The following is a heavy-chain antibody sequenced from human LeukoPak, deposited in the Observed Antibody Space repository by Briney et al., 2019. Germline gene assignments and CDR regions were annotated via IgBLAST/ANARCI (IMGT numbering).Heavy chain of an antibody. CDR2: ISAYNGNT. V-gene: IGHV1-18*01. J-gene: IGHJ6*03. CDR1: GYTFTSYG. CDR3: ARHGPPQWLALNYMDV. Sequence: GASVKVSCKASGYTFTSYGISWVRQAPGQGLEWMGWISAYNGNTNYAQKFQGRVTMTRDTSISTAYMELSRLRSDDTAVYYCARHGPPQWLALNYMDVWGKGTTVTVSS. D-gene: IGHD6-19*01.